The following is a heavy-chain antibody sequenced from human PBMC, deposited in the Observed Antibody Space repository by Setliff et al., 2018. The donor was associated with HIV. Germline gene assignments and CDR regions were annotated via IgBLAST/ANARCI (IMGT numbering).Heavy chain of an antibody. D-gene: IGHD3-22*01. J-gene: IGHJ4*02. CDR1: GFTFSSYA. Sequence: GSLRLSCAASGFTFSSYALHWVRQAPGKGLEYVSAIDYNGGTTHYADSVKGRFTISRDNSKNTLYLQMNSLRAEDTAVYYCATIVESSGYHGGNYFDFWGRGSLVTVSS. CDR2: IDYNGGTT. V-gene: IGHV3-64*04. CDR3: ATIVESSGYHGGNYFDF.